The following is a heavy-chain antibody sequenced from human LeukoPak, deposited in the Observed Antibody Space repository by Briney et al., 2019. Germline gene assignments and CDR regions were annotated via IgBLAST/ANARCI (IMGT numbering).Heavy chain of an antibody. V-gene: IGHV3-21*01. J-gene: IGHJ4*02. Sequence: GGSLRLSCTASGFTFSNYNMNWVRQAPGQGLEWVSSISSSSTYIYYADSVRGRFTLSRDDAKNSLSLQMDSLTAEDTAVYYCARDVCSSINCYFDYRGQGTLVTVSS. CDR2: ISSSSTYI. D-gene: IGHD2-2*01. CDR3: ARDVCSSINCYFDY. CDR1: GFTFSNYN.